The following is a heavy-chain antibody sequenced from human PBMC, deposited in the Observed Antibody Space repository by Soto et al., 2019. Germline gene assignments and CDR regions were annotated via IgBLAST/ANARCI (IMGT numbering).Heavy chain of an antibody. J-gene: IGHJ6*02. CDR2: ISYDGSNK. CDR3: AKEDGLELPAYYYYGMDV. CDR1: GFTFSSYG. D-gene: IGHD1-7*01. Sequence: QVQLVESGGGVVQPGRSLRLSCAASGFTFSSYGMHWVRQAPGKGLEWVAVISYDGSNKYYADSVMGRFTISRDNSKNSLYLQMNSLRAEDTAVYYCAKEDGLELPAYYYYGMDVWGQGTTVTVSS. V-gene: IGHV3-30*18.